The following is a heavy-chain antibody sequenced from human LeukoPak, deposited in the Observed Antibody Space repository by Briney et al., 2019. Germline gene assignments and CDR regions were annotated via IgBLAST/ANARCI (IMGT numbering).Heavy chain of an antibody. CDR2: IYTSGST. V-gene: IGHV4-4*07. Sequence: SDTLSLTCTVSGGSISSYFWSWIRQPAGKGLEWIGRIYTSGSTNYNPSLKSRVTMSVDTSKKEFSLKLRSVTAADTAVYYCARGDDFDIWGHGTMVTVSS. CDR3: ARGDDFDI. J-gene: IGHJ3*02. CDR1: GGSISSYF.